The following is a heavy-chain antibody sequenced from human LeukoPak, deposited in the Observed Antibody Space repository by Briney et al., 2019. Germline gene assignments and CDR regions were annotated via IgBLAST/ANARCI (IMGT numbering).Heavy chain of an antibody. Sequence: PGGSLRLSCAASGFTFSSYAMGWVRQAPGKGLEWVSAISGSGGSTYYADSVKGRFTISRDNSKKTLYLQMNSLRAEDTAVYYCAKAYGDRHAFDIWGQGTMVTVSS. D-gene: IGHD4-17*01. V-gene: IGHV3-23*01. CDR3: AKAYGDRHAFDI. CDR2: ISGSGGST. J-gene: IGHJ3*02. CDR1: GFTFSSYA.